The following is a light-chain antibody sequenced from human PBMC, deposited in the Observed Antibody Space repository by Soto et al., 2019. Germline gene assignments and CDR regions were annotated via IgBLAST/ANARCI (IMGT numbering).Light chain of an antibody. Sequence: EIVMTQSPATLSVSPGGRATLSCRASQSISDTLAWYQQKPGQAPRLLIYGASTRATGIPARFSGSGSGTEFTLTISSLQSEDFAVYYCQQYNNWPLTFGQGTKVE. CDR2: GAS. CDR1: QSISDT. J-gene: IGKJ1*01. V-gene: IGKV3-15*01. CDR3: QQYNNWPLT.